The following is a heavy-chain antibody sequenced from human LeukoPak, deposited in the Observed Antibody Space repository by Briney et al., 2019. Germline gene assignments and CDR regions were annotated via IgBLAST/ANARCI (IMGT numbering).Heavy chain of an antibody. J-gene: IGHJ4*02. V-gene: IGHV3-23*01. CDR3: AKKGSTWHFAY. CDR1: GFTFSSDA. D-gene: IGHD6-13*01. Sequence: PGGSLRLSCAASGFTFSSDAMIWVRQAPGKGLDWVSAISGSGDNTFYADSVKGRFTISRDNSKNTPYLQMHTLRAEDTAVYYCAKKGSTWHFAYWGQGTLVTVSS. CDR2: ISGSGDNT.